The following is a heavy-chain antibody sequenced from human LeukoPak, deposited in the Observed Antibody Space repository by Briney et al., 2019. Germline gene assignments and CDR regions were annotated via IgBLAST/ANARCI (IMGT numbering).Heavy chain of an antibody. V-gene: IGHV4-59*01. J-gene: IGHJ4*02. CDR1: GASISSYY. CDR2: IDYSGST. CDR3: ARHYYSDPFDY. D-gene: IGHD4-17*01. Sequence: SETLSLTCTVSGASISSYYWSWIRQPPGKGLEWIGYIDYSGSTSYNPSLKSRVIISVDTSKTQFSLKLSSVTAADTAVYYCARHYYSDPFDYWGQGTLVTASS.